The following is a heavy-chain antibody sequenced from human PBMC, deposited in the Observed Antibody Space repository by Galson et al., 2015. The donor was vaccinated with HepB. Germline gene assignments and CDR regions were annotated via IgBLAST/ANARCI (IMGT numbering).Heavy chain of an antibody. D-gene: IGHD6-13*01. CDR2: INHSGST. V-gene: IGHV4-34*01. CDR3: ARGRGSSSY. Sequence: ETLSLTCAVYGGSFSGYYWSWIRQPPGKGLEWIGEINHSGSTNYNPSLKSRVTISVDTSKNQFSLKPCSMTAADTAVYYCARGRGSSSYWGQGTLVTVSS. CDR1: GGSFSGYY. J-gene: IGHJ4*02.